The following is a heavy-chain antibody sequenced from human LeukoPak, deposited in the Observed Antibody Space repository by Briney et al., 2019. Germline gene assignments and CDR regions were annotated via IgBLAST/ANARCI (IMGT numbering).Heavy chain of an antibody. J-gene: IGHJ6*03. CDR2: IRSSGSIL. CDR3: ARERQLILGGKFFNYMDV. Sequence: HPGGSLRLSCVAPGITFNEYTLNWVRQAPGKGLEWVSYIRSSGSILNYADSVKGRFTISRDNARNSLYLHMNSLRAEDSAVYYCARERQLILGGKFFNYMDVWGKGTAVFVSS. D-gene: IGHD2-2*01. CDR1: GITFNEYT. V-gene: IGHV3-48*01.